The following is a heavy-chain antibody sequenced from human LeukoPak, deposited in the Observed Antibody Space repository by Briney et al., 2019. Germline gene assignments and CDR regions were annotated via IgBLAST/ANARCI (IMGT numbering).Heavy chain of an antibody. CDR3: AKASHMVGPFDY. Sequence: GGSLRLSCAAPGFTFSSYGMHWVRQAPGKGLEWVAVIWYDGSNKYYADSVKGRFTISRDNAKNSLYLQMNSLRAEDMALYYCAKASHMVGPFDYWGQGTLVTVSS. V-gene: IGHV3-33*03. CDR2: IWYDGSNK. CDR1: GFTFSSYG. J-gene: IGHJ4*02. D-gene: IGHD2-21*01.